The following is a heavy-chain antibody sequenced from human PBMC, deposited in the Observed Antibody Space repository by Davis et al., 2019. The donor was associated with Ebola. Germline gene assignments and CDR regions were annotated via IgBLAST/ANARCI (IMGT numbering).Heavy chain of an antibody. D-gene: IGHD5-12*01. J-gene: IGHJ6*02. V-gene: IGHV4-34*01. CDR3: ARDNSGYDPKTLRYYYGMDV. CDR1: GGSFSGYY. Sequence: MPSETLSLTCAVYGGSFSGYYWSWIRQPPGKGLEWIGEINHSGSTNYNPSLKSRVTISVDTSKNQFSLKLSSVTAADTAVYYCARDNSGYDPKTLRYYYGMDVWGQGTTVTVSS. CDR2: INHSGST.